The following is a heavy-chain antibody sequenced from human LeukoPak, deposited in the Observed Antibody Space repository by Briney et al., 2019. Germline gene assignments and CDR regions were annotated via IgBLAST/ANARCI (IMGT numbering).Heavy chain of an antibody. D-gene: IGHD3-3*01. CDR3: ARDDFWSGYRAFDI. J-gene: IGHJ3*02. CDR2: IYTSGSI. V-gene: IGHV4-4*07. CDR1: GGSISSYY. Sequence: SSETLSLTCTVSGGSISSYYWSWIRQPAGKGLEWIRRIYTSGSINYNPSLKSRVTMSVHTSKNQFSLKLSSVTAADTAVYYCARDDFWSGYRAFDIWGQGTMVTVSS.